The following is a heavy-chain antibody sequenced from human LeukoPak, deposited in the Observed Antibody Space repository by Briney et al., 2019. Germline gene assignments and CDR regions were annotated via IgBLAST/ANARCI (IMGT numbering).Heavy chain of an antibody. Sequence: PGGSLRLSCAASGFTFSSYAMSWVRQAPGKGLEWVSHISSSGGAIYYADSVKGRFTISRDNAKNSLYLQMNSLRAEDTAVYYCARRYCTSSSCTLDHWGQGTLVTVSS. CDR3: ARRYCTSSSCTLDH. V-gene: IGHV3-48*03. J-gene: IGHJ4*02. CDR2: ISSSGGAI. D-gene: IGHD2-2*01. CDR1: GFTFSSYA.